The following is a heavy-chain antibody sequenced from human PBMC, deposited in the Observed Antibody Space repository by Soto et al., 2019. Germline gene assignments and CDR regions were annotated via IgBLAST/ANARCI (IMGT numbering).Heavy chain of an antibody. V-gene: IGHV4-59*01. CDR3: AREIAVAGTHYFDY. D-gene: IGHD6-19*01. CDR2: IYYSGSI. J-gene: IGHJ4*02. CDR1: GGSISNYY. Sequence: SETLSLTCTVSGGSISNYYWSWIRQPPGKGLEWIGYIYYSGSINYNPSLKSRVTISEDASKNQFSLKMSSVTAADTAVYYCAREIAVAGTHYFDYWGQGTLVTVSS.